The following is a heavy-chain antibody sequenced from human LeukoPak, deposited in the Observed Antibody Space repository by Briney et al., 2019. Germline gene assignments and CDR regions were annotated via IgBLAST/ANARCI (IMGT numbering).Heavy chain of an antibody. J-gene: IGHJ5*02. CDR1: GGSISSYY. CDR3: ARVEHGSGSYGERWSWFDP. Sequence: SETLSLTCTVSGGSISSYYWSWIRQPPGKGLEWIGYIYYSGSTIYNPSLKSRVTISVDTSKNQFSLKLSSVTAADTAVYYCARVEHGSGSYGERWSWFDPWGQGTLVTVSS. D-gene: IGHD3-10*01. V-gene: IGHV4-59*01. CDR2: IYYSGST.